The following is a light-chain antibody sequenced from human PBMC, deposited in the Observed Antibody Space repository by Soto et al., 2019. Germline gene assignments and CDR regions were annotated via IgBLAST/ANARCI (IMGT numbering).Light chain of an antibody. CDR1: RSDIGSNY. CDR2: RND. V-gene: IGLV1-47*01. Sequence: QLVLTQPPSASGTPGQRVTISCSGSRSDIGSNYVYWYQHLPGMAPKLLIYRNDQRPSGVPDRISGSRSGTSASLAIIGLRSEDEADYYCAAWDDSLNGWVFGGGTKLTVL. J-gene: IGLJ3*02. CDR3: AAWDDSLNGWV.